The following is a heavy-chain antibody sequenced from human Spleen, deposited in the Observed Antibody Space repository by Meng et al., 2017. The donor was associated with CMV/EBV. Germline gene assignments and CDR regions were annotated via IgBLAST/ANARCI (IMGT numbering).Heavy chain of an antibody. CDR3: AKRGYGGATYGLWDFDY. J-gene: IGHJ4*02. V-gene: IGHV3-23*01. CDR2: ISGSGGST. D-gene: IGHD1-26*01. CDR1: GFTFSSYA. Sequence: EVQLLESXGGLVQPGXSLRLSXAASGFTFSSYAMSWVRQAPGKGLEWVSAISGSGGSTYYADSVKGRFTISRDNSKNTLYLQMNSLRAEDTAVYYCAKRGYGGATYGLWDFDYWGQGTLVTVSS.